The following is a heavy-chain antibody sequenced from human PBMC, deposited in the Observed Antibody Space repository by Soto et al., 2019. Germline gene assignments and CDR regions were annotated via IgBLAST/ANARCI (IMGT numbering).Heavy chain of an antibody. CDR3: ARVKYDILTGPFDY. CDR1: GFTVSSNY. V-gene: IGHV3-66*01. Sequence: WVSLRLSCGVSGFTVSSNYLRCVRQAPGKGLEWVSVIYSGGSTYYADSVKGRFTISRDNSKNTLYLQMNSLRAEDTAVHYCARVKYDILTGPFDYWGQGALVTSPQ. D-gene: IGHD3-9*01. J-gene: IGHJ4*02. CDR2: IYSGGST.